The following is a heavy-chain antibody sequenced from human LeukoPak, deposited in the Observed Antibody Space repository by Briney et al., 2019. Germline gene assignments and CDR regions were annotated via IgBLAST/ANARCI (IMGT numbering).Heavy chain of an antibody. J-gene: IGHJ4*02. D-gene: IGHD3-22*01. CDR1: GFTVGSNY. CDR2: IYSGGST. CDR3: ARGQYYYDSSGYYSVFDY. V-gene: IGHV3-66*01. Sequence: GGSLRLSCAASGFTVGSNYMSWVRQAPGKGLEWVSVIYSGGSTYYADSVKGRFTISRDNSKNTLYLQMNSLRAEDTAVYYCARGQYYYDSSGYYSVFDYWGQGTLVTVSS.